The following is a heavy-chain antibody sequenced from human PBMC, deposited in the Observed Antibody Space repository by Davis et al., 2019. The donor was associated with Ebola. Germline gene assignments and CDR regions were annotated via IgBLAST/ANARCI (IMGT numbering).Heavy chain of an antibody. CDR3: ARGLNFGSSWTGSAFDL. D-gene: IGHD6-13*01. V-gene: IGHV4-59*01. Sequence: MPSETLSLTCNVSGGSINSYFWSWIRQPPGKGLEWIGYIYITGSTDYNPSLKSRVTISVDTSRNQFSLKLRSVTAADTAVYYCARGLNFGSSWTGSAFDLWGQGTRVSVSS. CDR2: IYITGST. J-gene: IGHJ3*01. CDR1: GGSINSYF.